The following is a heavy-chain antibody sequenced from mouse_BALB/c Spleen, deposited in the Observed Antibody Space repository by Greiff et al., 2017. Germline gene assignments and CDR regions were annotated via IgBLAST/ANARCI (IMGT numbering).Heavy chain of an antibody. CDR3: ARHPYYGSSHWYFDV. CDR1: GFTFSSYT. D-gene: IGHD1-1*01. J-gene: IGHJ1*01. Sequence: EVMLVESGGGLVQPGGSLKLSCAASGFTFSSYTMSWVRQTPEKRLEWVAYISNGGGSTYYPDTVKGRFTISRDNAKNTLYLQMSSLKSEDTAMYYCARHPYYGSSHWYFDVWGAGTTVTVSS. V-gene: IGHV5-12-2*01. CDR2: ISNGGGST.